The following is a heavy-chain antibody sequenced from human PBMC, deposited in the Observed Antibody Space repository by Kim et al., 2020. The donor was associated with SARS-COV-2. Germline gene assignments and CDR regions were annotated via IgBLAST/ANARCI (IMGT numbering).Heavy chain of an antibody. Sequence: ADSLKGRFTISRDNSKNTLYLQMNSLRAEDTAVYYCAKEGYYGSGSFPDYWGQGTLVTVSS. D-gene: IGHD3-10*01. CDR3: AKEGYYGSGSFPDY. V-gene: IGHV3-30*02. J-gene: IGHJ4*02.